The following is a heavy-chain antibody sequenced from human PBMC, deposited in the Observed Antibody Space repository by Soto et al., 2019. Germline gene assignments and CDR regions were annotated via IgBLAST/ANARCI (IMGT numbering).Heavy chain of an antibody. Sequence: QVQLQESGPGLVKPSETLSLTCTVSGGSTSSYYWSWIRQPPGKGLEWIGYIYYSGSTNYNPSLKSRVTISVDTSKNQFSLKLSSVTAADTAVYYCARSPPPRYFDLWGRGTLVTVSS. CDR1: GGSTSSYY. CDR2: IYYSGST. J-gene: IGHJ2*01. CDR3: ARSPPPRYFDL. V-gene: IGHV4-59*08.